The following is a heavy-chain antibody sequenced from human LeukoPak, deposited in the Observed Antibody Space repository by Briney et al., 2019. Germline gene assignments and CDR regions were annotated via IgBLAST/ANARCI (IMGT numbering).Heavy chain of an antibody. J-gene: IGHJ3*02. V-gene: IGHV1-18*01. Sequence: ALVKVSCKASGYTFTSYGISWVRQAPGQGLEWMGWISAYNGNTNYAQKLQGRVTMTTDTSTSTAYMELRSLRSDDTAVFYCVRDYTGYSSGHHAFDIWGQGTMVTVSS. CDR3: VRDYTGYSSGHHAFDI. CDR1: GYTFTSYG. D-gene: IGHD6-19*01. CDR2: ISAYNGNT.